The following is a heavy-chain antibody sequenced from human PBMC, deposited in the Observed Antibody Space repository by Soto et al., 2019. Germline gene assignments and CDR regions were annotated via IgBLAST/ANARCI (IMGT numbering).Heavy chain of an antibody. CDR1: GYSFTSYW. CDR2: IDPSDSYT. J-gene: IGHJ6*02. Sequence: GESLKISCKVSGYSFTSYWISWVRQMPGKGLEWMGRIDPSDSYTNYSPSFQGHVTISADKSISTAYLQWSSLKASDTAMYYCAAEAGDIVVVPAAQDVWGQGTTVTVSS. CDR3: AAEAGDIVVVPAAQDV. V-gene: IGHV5-10-1*01. D-gene: IGHD2-2*01.